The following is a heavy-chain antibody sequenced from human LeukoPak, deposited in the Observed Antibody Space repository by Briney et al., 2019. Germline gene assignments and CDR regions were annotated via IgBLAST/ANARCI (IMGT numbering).Heavy chain of an antibody. J-gene: IGHJ1*01. D-gene: IGHD3-16*01. CDR3: AKDDDWGRYKH. V-gene: IGHV3-23*01. CDR1: GFTFSNYG. CDR2: ISGSGANT. Sequence: GGTLRLSCAAPGFTFSNYGMSWVRQTPGKGLEWVSAISGSGANTYYTDSVRGRFTISRDNFKNTLSLQVNSLRAEDTAMYYCAKDDDWGRYKHWGQGTLVTVSS.